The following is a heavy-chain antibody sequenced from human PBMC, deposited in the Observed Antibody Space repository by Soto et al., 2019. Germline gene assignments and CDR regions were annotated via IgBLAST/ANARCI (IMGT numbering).Heavy chain of an antibody. D-gene: IGHD1-26*01. CDR1: GYSFTSYW. CDR2: IYPGDSDT. CDR3: ARRGKSGRYFSAYYYYGMDV. J-gene: IGHJ6*02. V-gene: IGHV5-51*01. Sequence: GESLKISCKGSGYSFTSYWIGWVRQMPGKGLEWMGIIYPGDSDTRYSPSFQGQVTISADKSISTAYLQWSSLKASDTAMYYCARRGKSGRYFSAYYYYGMDVWGQGTTVTVSS.